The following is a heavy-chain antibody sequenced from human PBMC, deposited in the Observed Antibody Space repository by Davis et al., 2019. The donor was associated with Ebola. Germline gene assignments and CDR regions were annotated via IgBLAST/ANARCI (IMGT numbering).Heavy chain of an antibody. J-gene: IGHJ4*02. CDR1: GFTFSSYA. V-gene: IGHV3-23*01. CDR2: ISGSGGST. CDR3: ARSLDDYIWGSYRQFDY. D-gene: IGHD3-16*02. Sequence: GGSLRLSCAASGFTFSSYAMSWVRQAPGKGLEWVSAISGSGGSTYYADSVKGRFTISRDNSKNTLYLQMNSLRAEDTAVYYCARSLDDYIWGSYRQFDYWGQGTLVTVSS.